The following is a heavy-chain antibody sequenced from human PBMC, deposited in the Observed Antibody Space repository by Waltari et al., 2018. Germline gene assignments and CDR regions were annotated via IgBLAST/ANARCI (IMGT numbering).Heavy chain of an antibody. CDR3: ASDLDKVLYFDY. CDR2: IHYSGRA. CDR1: GDSISRIYW. J-gene: IGHJ4*02. D-gene: IGHD3-22*01. V-gene: IGHV4-4*02. Sequence: QLQLQESGPGLVKPSGTLSLTSAVYGDSISRIYWWSWVRQSPGKGLEWIGEIHYSGRAYYNPSFQSRVTISLDKAKNQFPQSLSSVTDADTAVYYCASDLDKVLYFDYCGQGSLFTVSS.